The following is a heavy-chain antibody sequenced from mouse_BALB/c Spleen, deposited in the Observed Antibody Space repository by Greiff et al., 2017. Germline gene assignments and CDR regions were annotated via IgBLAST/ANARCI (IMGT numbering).Heavy chain of an antibody. V-gene: IGHV1-9*01. CDR1: GYTFSSYW. D-gene: IGHD2-14*01. J-gene: IGHJ4*01. CDR2: ILPGSGST. Sequence: QVQLQQSGAELMKPGASVKISCKATGYTFSSYWIEWVKQRPGHGLEWIGEILPGSGSTNYNEKFKGKATFTADTSSNTAYMQLSSLTSEDSAVYYCAIWDYRYDLYAMDYWGQGTSVTVSS. CDR3: AIWDYRYDLYAMDY.